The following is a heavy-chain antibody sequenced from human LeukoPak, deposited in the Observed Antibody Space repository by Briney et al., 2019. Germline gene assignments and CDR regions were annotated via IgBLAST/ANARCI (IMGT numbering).Heavy chain of an antibody. J-gene: IGHJ4*02. CDR3: ARDPTTVTSTSDDY. Sequence: GGSLRLSCAASGFTFSNYAMSWVRQAPGKGLEWVSSISGNGGSTYFADSVKGRFTISRDNAKNSLYLQMNSLRAEDTAVYYCARDPTTVTSTSDDYWGQGTLVTVSS. D-gene: IGHD4-17*01. CDR1: GFTFSNYA. V-gene: IGHV3-23*01. CDR2: ISGNGGST.